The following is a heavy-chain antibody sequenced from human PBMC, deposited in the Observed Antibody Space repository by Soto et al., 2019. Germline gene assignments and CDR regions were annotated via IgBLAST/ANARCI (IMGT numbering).Heavy chain of an antibody. V-gene: IGHV1-69*02. CDR2: IIPILGIA. D-gene: IGHD2-2*01. CDR3: ASIGGFYSHFCRSTSGYHGLKTWLEP. J-gene: IGHJ5*02. Sequence: SVKVSCKASGGTFSSYTISWVRQAPGQGLEWMGRIIPILGIANYAQKFQGRVTITADKSTSTAYMELSSLRSEDKSVYYCASIGGFYSHFCRSTSGYHGLKTWLEPWGQGTLVTLSS. CDR1: GGTFSSYT.